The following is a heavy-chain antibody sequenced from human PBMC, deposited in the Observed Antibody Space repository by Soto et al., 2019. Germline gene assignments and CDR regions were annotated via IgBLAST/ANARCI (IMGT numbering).Heavy chain of an antibody. CDR3: AKDLRGSCSGGSCYSGY. V-gene: IGHV3-23*01. CDR2: ISGSGGYT. J-gene: IGHJ4*02. CDR1: GFTFFAYA. D-gene: IGHD2-15*01. Sequence: GGSLRLSCAASGFTFFAYAMTWVRQAPGKGLEWVSTISGSGGYTYYADSMKGRFTISRDSSKNTLYLQIHSLRAEDTAIYYCAKDLRGSCSGGSCYSGYWGQGTLVTVSS.